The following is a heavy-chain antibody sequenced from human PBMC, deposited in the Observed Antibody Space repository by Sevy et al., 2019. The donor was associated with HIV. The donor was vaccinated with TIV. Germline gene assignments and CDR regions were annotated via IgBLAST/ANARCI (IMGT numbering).Heavy chain of an antibody. V-gene: IGHV1-2*02. CDR1: GYTFTGYY. CDR3: ARDSAAAGCFRGXCGFDP. Sequence: ASVKVSCKASGYTFTGYYMHWVRQAPGQGLEWMGWINPNSGGTNYAQKFQGRVTMTRDTSISTAYMELSRLRSDDTAVYYCARDSAAAGCFRGXCGFDPXGQGTLVTVSS. J-gene: IGHJ5*02. CDR2: INPNSGGT. D-gene: IGHD6-13*01.